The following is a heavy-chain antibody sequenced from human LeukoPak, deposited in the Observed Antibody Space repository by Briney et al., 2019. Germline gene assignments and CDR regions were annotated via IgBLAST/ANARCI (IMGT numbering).Heavy chain of an antibody. Sequence: PGGSLRLSCAASGFTFSSYAMSWVRQAPGKGLEWVSGISGSGGSTYNADSVKGRFTISRENSKNTLYLQMNSLRAEDTAVYYCAKRTEGVVAATAYFDSWGQGTLVTVSS. CDR3: AKRTEGVVAATAYFDS. CDR2: ISGSGGST. V-gene: IGHV3-23*01. D-gene: IGHD2-15*01. CDR1: GFTFSSYA. J-gene: IGHJ4*02.